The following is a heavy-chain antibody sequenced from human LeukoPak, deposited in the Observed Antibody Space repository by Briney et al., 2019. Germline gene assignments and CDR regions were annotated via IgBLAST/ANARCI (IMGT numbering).Heavy chain of an antibody. V-gene: IGHV1-2*02. J-gene: IGHJ6*03. CDR2: INPNSGGT. CDR3: ARGQEYYYYYMDV. CDR1: GYTFTGYY. Sequence: ASVKVSCKASGYTFTGYYMHWVRQAPGQGLEWMGWINPNSGGTNYAQKFQGRVTMTRNTSISTAYMELSSLRSEDTAVYYCARGQEYYYYYMDVWGKGTTVTISS.